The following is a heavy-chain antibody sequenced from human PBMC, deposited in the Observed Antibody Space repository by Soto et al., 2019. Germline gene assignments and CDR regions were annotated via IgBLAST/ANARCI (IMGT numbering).Heavy chain of an antibody. CDR3: AKTHTGWYRGIDY. J-gene: IGHJ4*02. D-gene: IGHD6-19*01. CDR2: ISDSGSTT. Sequence: GGSLRLSCAASEFTFSTYAMSWVRQAPGTGLEWVSTISDSGSTTYYTDSVKGRSTISRDNSKNTLYLQMNSLRAEDTAVYYCAKTHTGWYRGIDYWGQGTLVTVSS. CDR1: EFTFSTYA. V-gene: IGHV3-23*01.